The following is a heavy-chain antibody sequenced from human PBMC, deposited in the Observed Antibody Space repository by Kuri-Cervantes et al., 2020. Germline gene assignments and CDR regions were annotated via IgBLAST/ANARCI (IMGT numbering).Heavy chain of an antibody. J-gene: IGHJ3*02. V-gene: IGHV3-30*02. CDR2: IWYDGSNK. Sequence: GESLKISCAASGFTFSSYGMHWVRQAPGKGLEWVAVIWYDGSNKYYADSVKGRFTISRDNSKNTLYLQMNSLRAEDTALYYCAKDSSWELLAGAFDIWGQGTMVTVSS. CDR1: GFTFSSYG. CDR3: AKDSSWELLAGAFDI. D-gene: IGHD1-26*01.